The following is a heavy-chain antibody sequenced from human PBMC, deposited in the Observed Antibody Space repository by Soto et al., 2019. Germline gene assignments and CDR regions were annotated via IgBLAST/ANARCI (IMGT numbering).Heavy chain of an antibody. CDR3: ARVAGYCSGGSCSHPFNWFDP. Sequence: QVQLQESGPGLVKPSQILSLTCTDSGGSISSGGYYWSWIRQHPGKGLEWIGYIYYSGSTYYNPSLKSRVTISVDTSKNQFSLKLISVTAADTAVYYCARVAGYCSGGSCSHPFNWFDPWGQGTLVTVSS. J-gene: IGHJ5*02. D-gene: IGHD2-15*01. CDR2: IYYSGST. CDR1: GGSISSGGYY. V-gene: IGHV4-31*03.